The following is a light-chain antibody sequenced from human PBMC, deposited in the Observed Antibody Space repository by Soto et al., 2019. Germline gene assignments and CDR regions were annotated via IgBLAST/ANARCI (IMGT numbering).Light chain of an antibody. CDR3: QQYNNWPRT. Sequence: IAMTQSPATLSFSPGETATLSCRASQSVSSNLAWYQQKPGQAPRLLIYGASTRATGIPARFSGSGSGTEFTLTISSLQSEDFAVYYCQQYNNWPRTFGQGTKVDIK. CDR2: GAS. V-gene: IGKV3-15*01. J-gene: IGKJ1*01. CDR1: QSVSSN.